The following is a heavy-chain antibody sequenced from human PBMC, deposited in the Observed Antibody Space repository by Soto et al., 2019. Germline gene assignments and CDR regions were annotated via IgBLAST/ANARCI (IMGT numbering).Heavy chain of an antibody. V-gene: IGHV1-8*01. CDR1: GYTFTSYD. J-gene: IGHJ2*01. Sequence: ASVKVSCKASGYTFTSYDINWVRQATGQGLEWMGWMNPNSGNTGYAQKFQGRVTMTRNTSISTAYMELSSLRSEDTAVYYCGRGLTDDWYFDLWGRGTLVTVSS. CDR2: MNPNSGNT. CDR3: GRGLTDDWYFDL.